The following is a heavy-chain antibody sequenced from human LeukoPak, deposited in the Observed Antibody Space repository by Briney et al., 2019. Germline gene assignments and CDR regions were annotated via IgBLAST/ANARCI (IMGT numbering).Heavy chain of an antibody. D-gene: IGHD6-19*01. V-gene: IGHV4-39*01. CDR2: INYSGST. Sequence: SETLSLTCTVSGGSISSSSYYWGWIRQPPGKGLEWIGSINYSGSTYYNPSLKSRVTISVDTSKNQFSLKLSSVTAADTAVYYCASHTPGIAVAGTSYPDYWGQGTLVTVSS. CDR1: GGSISSSSYY. CDR3: ASHTPGIAVAGTSYPDY. J-gene: IGHJ4*02.